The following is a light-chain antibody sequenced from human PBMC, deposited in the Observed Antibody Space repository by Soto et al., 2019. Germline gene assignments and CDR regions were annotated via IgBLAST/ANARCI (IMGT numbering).Light chain of an antibody. CDR1: NIGTKS. Sequence: LTQPPSVSVSPGQTASITCGGDNIGTKSVHWYQQRPGQAPVLVVYDDKKRPSGIPERFSGSNSGNTATLTISRVETGDEADYYCQVCERFSDHNFVFGDGTKVTVL. J-gene: IGLJ1*01. CDR3: QVCERFSDHNFV. CDR2: DDK. V-gene: IGLV3-21*02.